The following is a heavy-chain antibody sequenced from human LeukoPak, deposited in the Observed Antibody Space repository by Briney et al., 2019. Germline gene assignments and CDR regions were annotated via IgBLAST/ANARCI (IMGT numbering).Heavy chain of an antibody. J-gene: IGHJ6*02. V-gene: IGHV5-51*01. CDR3: ARQDCSSTSCHTPYYYYGMDV. CDR2: IHPGDSEI. CDR1: GYSFITYW. Sequence: GESLKISCKGSGYSFITYWIGWVRQMPGKGLEWMGIIHPGDSEIEYSPSFQGHVTISADKSTSTAYLQWSSLQASDTAMYYCARQDCSSTSCHTPYYYYGMDVWGQGTTVTVSS. D-gene: IGHD2-2*02.